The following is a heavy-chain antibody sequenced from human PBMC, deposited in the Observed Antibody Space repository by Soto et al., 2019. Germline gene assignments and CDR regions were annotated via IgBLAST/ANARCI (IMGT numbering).Heavy chain of an antibody. D-gene: IGHD3-10*01. CDR1: GGTFSSYT. Sequence: SVKVSCKASGGTFSSYTISWVRQAPGQGLEWMGRIIPILGIANYAQKFQGRVTITADKSTSTAYMELSSLRSEDTAVYYRASVTMVRGVTYYYGMDVSGQGSKVTVSS. CDR3: ASVTMVRGVTYYYGMDV. CDR2: IIPILGIA. J-gene: IGHJ6*02. V-gene: IGHV1-69*02.